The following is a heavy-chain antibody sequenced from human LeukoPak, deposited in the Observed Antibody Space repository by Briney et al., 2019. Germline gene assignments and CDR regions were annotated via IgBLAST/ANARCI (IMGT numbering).Heavy chain of an antibody. D-gene: IGHD6-13*01. CDR2: IYSGGST. Sequence: GGSLRLSCAASGFTVSSNHMSWVRQAPGKGLEWVSVIYSGGSTYCADSVKGRFTISRDNSKNTLYLQMNSLRAEDTAVYYCARDSSSIAAAGEFDPWGQGTLVTVSS. CDR3: ARDSSSIAAAGEFDP. CDR1: GFTVSSNH. J-gene: IGHJ5*02. V-gene: IGHV3-66*02.